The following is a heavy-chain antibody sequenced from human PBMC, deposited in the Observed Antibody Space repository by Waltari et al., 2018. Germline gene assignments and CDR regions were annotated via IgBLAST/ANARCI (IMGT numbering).Heavy chain of an antibody. Sequence: QVQLQESGPGLVKPSETLSLTCTVSGGSISSYYWSWIRQPPGKGLEWIGYIYYSGSTNSNPSLKSRVTISVDTSKNQFSLKLSSVTAADTAVYYCARRYYDSSAWGFDYWGQGTLVTVSS. V-gene: IGHV4-59*08. CDR1: GGSISSYY. J-gene: IGHJ4*02. CDR2: IYYSGST. D-gene: IGHD3-22*01. CDR3: ARRYYDSSAWGFDY.